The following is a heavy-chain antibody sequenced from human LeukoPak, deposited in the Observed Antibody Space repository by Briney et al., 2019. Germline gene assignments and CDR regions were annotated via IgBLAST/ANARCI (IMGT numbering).Heavy chain of an antibody. CDR3: ARDKRTGTYYYGMDV. V-gene: IGHV1-46*01. CDR1: GYTFTGYY. D-gene: IGHD1-1*01. Sequence: ASVKVSCKASGYTFTGYYMHWVRQAPGQGLEWMGIINPSGGSTSYAQEFQGRVTMTRDTSTSTVYMELSSLRSEDTAVYYCARDKRTGTYYYGMDVWGQGTTVTVSS. CDR2: INPSGGST. J-gene: IGHJ6*02.